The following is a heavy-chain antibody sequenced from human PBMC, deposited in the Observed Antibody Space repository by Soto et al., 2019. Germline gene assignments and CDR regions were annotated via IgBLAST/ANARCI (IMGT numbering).Heavy chain of an antibody. Sequence: GGSLRLSCAASGFNFDDYAMHWVRQIPGKGLEWVSVIYTGGSTYYADSVKGRFTFSRDNSKNTLYIQMNSLRAEDTAVYYCARAYGGNPALFDPWGQGTLVTVSS. CDR3: ARAYGGNPALFDP. D-gene: IGHD4-17*01. CDR1: GFNFDDYA. J-gene: IGHJ5*02. V-gene: IGHV3-53*01. CDR2: IYTGGST.